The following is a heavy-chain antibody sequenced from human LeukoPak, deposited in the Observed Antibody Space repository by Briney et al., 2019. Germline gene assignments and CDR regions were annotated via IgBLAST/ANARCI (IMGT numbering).Heavy chain of an antibody. V-gene: IGHV1-2*02. CDR3: AREASSTWYAMFDF. Sequence: ASVKVSCKASGYTFTGYYMHWVRQAPGQGLEWMGWINPNSGGTNYAPKFQGRVSITADESTNTAFMELSSLRSEDTAFYFCAREASSTWYAMFDFWGQGTLVTVSS. CDR1: GYTFTGYY. J-gene: IGHJ4*02. D-gene: IGHD6-13*01. CDR2: INPNSGGT.